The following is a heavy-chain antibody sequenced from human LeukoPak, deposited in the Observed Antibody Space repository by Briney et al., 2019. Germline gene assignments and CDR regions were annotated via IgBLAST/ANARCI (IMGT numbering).Heavy chain of an antibody. CDR1: GGSISSSSYY. V-gene: IGHV4-39*07. CDR2: IYYSGST. J-gene: IGHJ6*03. Sequence: PSETLSLTCTVSGGSISSSSYYWGWIRQPPGKGLEWIGNIYYSGSTYYNPSLKSRVTISVDTSKNQFSLKLSSVTAADTAVYYCARGTSRYSGYDYYYYYMDVWGKGTTVTVSS. D-gene: IGHD5-12*01. CDR3: ARGTSRYSGYDYYYYYMDV.